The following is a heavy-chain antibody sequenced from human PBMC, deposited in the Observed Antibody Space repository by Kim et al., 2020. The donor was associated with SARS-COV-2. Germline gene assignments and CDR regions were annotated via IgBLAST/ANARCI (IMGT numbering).Heavy chain of an antibody. J-gene: IGHJ4*02. CDR2: ISYDGSNK. CDR1: GFTFSSYA. V-gene: IGHV3-30*04. D-gene: IGHD3-10*01. CDR3: ARDTGQRRITTTGGDY. Sequence: WGSLRLSCAASGFTFSSYAMHWVRQAPGKGLEWVAGISYDGSNKYYADSVKGRFTISRDNSKNTLYLQMNSLRDEDTAVYYCARDTGQRRITTTGGDYWGQGALVSVSS.